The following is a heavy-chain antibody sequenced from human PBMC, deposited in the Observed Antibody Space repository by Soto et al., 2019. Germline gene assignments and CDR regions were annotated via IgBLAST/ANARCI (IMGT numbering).Heavy chain of an antibody. V-gene: IGHV3-15*01. CDR3: SGAESPDTAYFSLY. J-gene: IGHJ4*02. D-gene: IGHD1-26*01. Sequence: GGSLRLSCAASGFTFSNAWMSWVRQAPGKGLEWVGRIKSKTDGGTTDHAAPVKGRFTISRDDSKNTLYLQMNSLNIEDSAVYYCSGAESPDTAYFSLYWGQGTPVTVSS. CDR2: IKSKTDGGTT. CDR1: GFTFSNAW.